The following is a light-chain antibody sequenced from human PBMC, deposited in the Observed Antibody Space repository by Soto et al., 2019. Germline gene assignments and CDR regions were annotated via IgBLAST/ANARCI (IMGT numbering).Light chain of an antibody. CDR1: SSDVGNYKY. CDR2: EVS. J-gene: IGLJ1*01. Sequence: QSVLTQPASVSGSPGQSITISCTGTSSDVGNYKYVSCYQQHPGKAPKLMIYEVSNRPSGVSNRFSGSKSGNTASLTISGIQAEDETDYYCFSYTSSGTYVFGTGTKVTVL. V-gene: IGLV2-14*01. CDR3: FSYTSSGTYV.